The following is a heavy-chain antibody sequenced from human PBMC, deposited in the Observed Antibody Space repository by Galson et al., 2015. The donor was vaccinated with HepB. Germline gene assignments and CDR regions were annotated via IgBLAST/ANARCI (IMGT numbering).Heavy chain of an antibody. Sequence: VKVSCKASGGTFSSYAISWVRQAPGQGLEWMGGIIPIFGTANYAQKFQGRVTITADESTSTAYMELSSLRSEDTAVYYCAREGQYYCSSTSCYGNPFDYWGQGTLVTVSS. J-gene: IGHJ4*02. CDR3: AREGQYYCSSTSCYGNPFDY. V-gene: IGHV1-69*13. CDR2: IIPIFGTA. D-gene: IGHD2-2*01. CDR1: GGTFSSYA.